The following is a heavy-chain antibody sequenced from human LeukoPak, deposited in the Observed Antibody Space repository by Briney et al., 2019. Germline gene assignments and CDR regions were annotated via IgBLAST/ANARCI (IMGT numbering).Heavy chain of an antibody. CDR1: GFTFSSYS. CDR2: ISSSSSTI. J-gene: IGHJ4*02. D-gene: IGHD4-11*01. Sequence: GGSLRLSCAASGFTFSSYSMNWVRQAPGKGLEWVSYISSSSSTIYYADSVKGRFTISRDNAKNSLYLQMNSLRAEDTAVYYCARGPTVTTHWGQGTLVTVSS. CDR3: ARGPTVTTH. V-gene: IGHV3-48*04.